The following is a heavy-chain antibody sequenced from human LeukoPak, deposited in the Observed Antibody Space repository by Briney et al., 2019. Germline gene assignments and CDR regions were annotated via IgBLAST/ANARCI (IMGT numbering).Heavy chain of an antibody. CDR2: IYSGGST. Sequence: GGALRLSCAASGFTVSSNYMSWVRQAPGKGLEWVSVIYSGGSTYYADSVKGRFTISRDNSKNTLYLQMNSLRAEDTAVYYCARDYPADIVVVPAAIPADYWGQGTLVTVSS. CDR3: ARDYPADIVVVPAAIPADY. D-gene: IGHD2-2*01. J-gene: IGHJ4*02. V-gene: IGHV3-53*01. CDR1: GFTVSSNY.